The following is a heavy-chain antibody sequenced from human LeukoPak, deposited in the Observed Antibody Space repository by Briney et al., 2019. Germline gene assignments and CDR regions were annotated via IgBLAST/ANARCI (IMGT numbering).Heavy chain of an antibody. J-gene: IGHJ4*02. D-gene: IGHD1-26*01. Sequence: GGSLRLSCAASGFTFDDYAMHRVRQAPGKGLEWVSGISWNSGSIGYADSVKGRFIISRDNAKNSLYLQMNSLRAEDTALYYCAKDTSGSYEGVDYWGQGTLVTVSS. CDR3: AKDTSGSYEGVDY. CDR1: GFTFDDYA. V-gene: IGHV3-9*01. CDR2: ISWNSGSI.